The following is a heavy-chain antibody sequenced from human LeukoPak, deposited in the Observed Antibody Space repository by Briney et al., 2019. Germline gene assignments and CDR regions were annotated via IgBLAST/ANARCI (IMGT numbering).Heavy chain of an antibody. CDR1: GFTFGDYA. CDR2: IRSNGYGGTT. CDR3: TRAWDYDILTGYPYYFDY. Sequence: GGSLRLSCTASGFTFGDYAMSWFRQAPGKGLEWVGFIRSNGYGGTTEYAASVKGRFTISRDDSKSIAYLQMNSLNTEDTAVYYCTRAWDYDILTGYPYYFDYWGQGTLVTVSS. D-gene: IGHD3-9*01. V-gene: IGHV3-49*03. J-gene: IGHJ4*02.